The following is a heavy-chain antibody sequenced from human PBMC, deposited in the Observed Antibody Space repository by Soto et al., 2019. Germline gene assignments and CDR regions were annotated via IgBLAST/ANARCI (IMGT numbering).Heavy chain of an antibody. J-gene: IGHJ4*02. Sequence: ASVKVSCKASGYTFTSYGISWVRQAPGQGLEWMGWISAYNGNTNYAQKLQGRVTMTTDTSTSTAYMELRSLRSDDTAVYYCARDTATYYDILTGYYPIPYFDYWGQGTLVTVSS. CDR1: GYTFTSYG. V-gene: IGHV1-18*01. CDR3: ARDTATYYDILTGYYPIPYFDY. CDR2: ISAYNGNT. D-gene: IGHD3-9*01.